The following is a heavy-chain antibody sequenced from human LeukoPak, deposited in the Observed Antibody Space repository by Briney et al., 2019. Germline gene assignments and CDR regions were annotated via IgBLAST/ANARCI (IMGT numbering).Heavy chain of an antibody. CDR1: GYTFTSYA. Sequence: ASVKVSCKASGYTFTSYAMNWVRQAPGQGLEWMGWINTNTGNPTYAQGFTGRFVFSLDTSVSTAYLQISSLKAEDTAVYCCSREGVRFLGWFFGGFDYGGQGPLAPVSS. J-gene: IGHJ4*02. V-gene: IGHV7-4-1*02. D-gene: IGHD3-3*01. CDR3: SREGVRFLGWFFGGFDY. CDR2: INTNTGNP.